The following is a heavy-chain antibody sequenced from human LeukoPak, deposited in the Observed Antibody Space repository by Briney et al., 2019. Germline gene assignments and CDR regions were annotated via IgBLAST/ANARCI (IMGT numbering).Heavy chain of an antibody. V-gene: IGHV4-39*07. CDR1: GGSISSSSYY. CDR2: TYYSGST. Sequence: SETLSLTCTVSGGSISSSSYYWGWIRQPPGKGLEWIGSTYYSGSTYYNPSLKSRVTISVDTSKNQFSLKLSSVTAADTAVYYCAIVVVTAIPAWGQGTLVTVSS. D-gene: IGHD2-21*02. CDR3: AIVVVTAIPA. J-gene: IGHJ4*02.